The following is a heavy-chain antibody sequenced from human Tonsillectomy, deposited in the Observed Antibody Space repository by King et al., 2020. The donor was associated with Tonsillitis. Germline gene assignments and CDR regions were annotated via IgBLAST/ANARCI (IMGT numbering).Heavy chain of an antibody. J-gene: IGHJ4*02. Sequence: QLVQSGPEVKKPGASVKVSCKASGYTFTNYGISWVRQAPGQGLEWMGWISDYNGNTNYAQKLQGRVTMTTDTSTSTAYMELRSLRSDDTAVYYCARDSARAVAGTITVDYWGQGTLVTVSS. CDR3: ARDSARAVAGTITVDY. CDR2: ISDYNGNT. V-gene: IGHV1-18*04. CDR1: GYTFTNYG. D-gene: IGHD6-19*01.